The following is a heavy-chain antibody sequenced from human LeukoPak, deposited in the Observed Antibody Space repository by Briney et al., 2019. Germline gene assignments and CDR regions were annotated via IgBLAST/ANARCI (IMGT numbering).Heavy chain of an antibody. CDR3: AKEYSSGWLGWFDP. Sequence: GGSLRLSCAASGFTFSSNSMNWVRQAPGKGLEWVSYISSTGGTIYYADSMKGRFTISRDNAKNSLYLQMNSLRAEDTALYYCAKEYSSGWLGWFDPWGQGTLVTVSS. J-gene: IGHJ5*02. CDR1: GFTFSSNS. CDR2: ISSTGGTI. D-gene: IGHD6-19*01. V-gene: IGHV3-48*04.